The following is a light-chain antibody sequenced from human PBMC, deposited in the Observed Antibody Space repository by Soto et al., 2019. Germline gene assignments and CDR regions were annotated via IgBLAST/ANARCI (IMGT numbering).Light chain of an antibody. J-gene: IGLJ2*01. CDR3: CSYAVCHFL. CDR1: SSDVGGYNY. CDR2: DVS. Sequence: QSALTQPRSVSGSPGQSVTISCTGTSSDVGGYNYVSWYQQHPGKAPKLMIYDVSQRPSGVPDRFSGSKSGNTASLTISGLQAEDEADYYCCSYAVCHFLFGGGTKLTVL. V-gene: IGLV2-11*01.